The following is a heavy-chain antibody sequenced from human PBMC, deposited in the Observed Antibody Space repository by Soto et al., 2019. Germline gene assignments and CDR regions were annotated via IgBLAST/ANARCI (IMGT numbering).Heavy chain of an antibody. CDR3: ARGGYYYDSSAYSEVYYVHY. CDR2: LYFSGST. Sequence: SETLSLTCTVSGGSIGSGGYYWSWIRQHPGKGLEWIGYLYFSGSTYYNPSLKSRVTISEDTSKNQVSLRLSSVTAADTAMYYCARGGYYYDSSAYSEVYYVHYWGQGLMVT. CDR1: GGSIGSGGYY. D-gene: IGHD3-22*01. V-gene: IGHV4-31*03. J-gene: IGHJ4*02.